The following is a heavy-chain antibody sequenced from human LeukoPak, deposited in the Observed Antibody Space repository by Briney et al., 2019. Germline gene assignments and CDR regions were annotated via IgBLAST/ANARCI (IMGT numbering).Heavy chain of an antibody. CDR3: ARSTYYDFWSGYRDAFDI. J-gene: IGHJ3*02. Sequence: SETLSLTCTVSGYSISSGYYWGWIRQPPGKGLEWIGSIYHSGSTYYNPSLKSQVTISVDTSKNQFSLKLSSVTAADTAVYYCARSTYYDFWSGYRDAFDIWGQGTMVTVSS. D-gene: IGHD3-3*01. CDR1: GYSISSGYY. V-gene: IGHV4-38-2*02. CDR2: IYHSGST.